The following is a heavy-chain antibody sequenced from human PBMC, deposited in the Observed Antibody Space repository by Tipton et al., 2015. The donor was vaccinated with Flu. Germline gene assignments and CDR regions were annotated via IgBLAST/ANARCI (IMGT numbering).Heavy chain of an antibody. J-gene: IGHJ6*02. CDR1: GGPISSYY. CDR2: IYYSGST. D-gene: IGHD4-11*01. V-gene: IGHV4-59*01. Sequence: TLSLTCTVSGGPISSYYWSWLRQPPGKGLEWIGYIYYSGSTNYNPSLKSRVTISVDTSKNQFSLQLNSVTAADTAVYYCASATTVTTSGMDVWGQGTTVTVSS. CDR3: ASATTVTTSGMDV.